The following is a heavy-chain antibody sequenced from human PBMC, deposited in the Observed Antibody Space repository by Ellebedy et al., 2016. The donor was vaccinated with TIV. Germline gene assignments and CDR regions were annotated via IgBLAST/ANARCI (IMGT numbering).Heavy chain of an antibody. CDR1: GFIFSNAW. V-gene: IGHV3-15*01. D-gene: IGHD2/OR15-2a*01. CDR3: TTCNRWHLDS. CDR2: IKSKTDGGTT. Sequence: GESLKISCAASGFIFSNAWMSWVRQAPGKGLEWVGRIKSKTDGGTTDYAAPVKGRFTISRDDSKNTLYLQMNSLKTEDTAVYYCTTCNRWHLDSWGQGTLVTVSS. J-gene: IGHJ5*01.